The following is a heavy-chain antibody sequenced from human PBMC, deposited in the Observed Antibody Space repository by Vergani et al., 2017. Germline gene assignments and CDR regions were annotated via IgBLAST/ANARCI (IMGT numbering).Heavy chain of an antibody. J-gene: IGHJ1*01. CDR1: GFTSSYYG. CDR3: ATKSSSTPGCQIGYFRE. Sequence: QVHLVESGGGVVQPGRSLRLSCVVSGFTSSYYGMHWVRQAPGKGLEWVAVISYDGTQKYYADSVKGRFTISRDNSKSTLYLQMNSLRTEDTAVYYCATKSSSTPGCQIGYFREWGQGTLVTVSS. D-gene: IGHD2-2*01. V-gene: IGHV3-30*03. CDR2: ISYDGTQK.